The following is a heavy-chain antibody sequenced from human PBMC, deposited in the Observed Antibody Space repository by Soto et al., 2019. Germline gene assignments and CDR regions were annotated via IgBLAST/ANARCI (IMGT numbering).Heavy chain of an antibody. CDR3: ARHEELVHLGELSFFDY. CDR1: GGSISSSSYY. J-gene: IGHJ4*02. CDR2: IYYSGST. Sequence: SETLSLTCTVSGGSISSSSYYWGWIRQPPGKGLEWIGSIYYSGSTYYNPSLKSRVTISVDTSKNQFSLKLSSVTAADTAVYYCARHEELVHLGELSFFDYWGQGTLVTVSS. V-gene: IGHV4-39*01. D-gene: IGHD3-16*02.